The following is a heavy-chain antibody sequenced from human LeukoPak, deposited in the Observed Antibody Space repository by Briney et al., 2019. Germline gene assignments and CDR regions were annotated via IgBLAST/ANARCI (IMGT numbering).Heavy chain of an antibody. Sequence: GGSLRRSCAASGFTFSGHVMHWVRQAPGKGLEWVAVIRYDGSNKYYADSVKGRFTISRDNSKNTLDLQMNSLRAEDTAVYYCARVAPIYSSSLYYLDYWGQGTLVTVSS. V-gene: IGHV3-33*01. J-gene: IGHJ4*02. CDR2: IRYDGSNK. CDR1: GFTFSGHV. D-gene: IGHD6-13*01. CDR3: ARVAPIYSSSLYYLDY.